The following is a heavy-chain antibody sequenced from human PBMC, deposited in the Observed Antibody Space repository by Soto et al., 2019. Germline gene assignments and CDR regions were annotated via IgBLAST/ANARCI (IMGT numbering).Heavy chain of an antibody. CDR1: GYPFTSYG. CDR2: ISAYNGNR. J-gene: IGHJ3*02. D-gene: IGHD5-12*01. Sequence: QGHLLQSGDEVKTPGASVRVSCRASGYPFTSYGFSWVRQAPGQGLEWVAWISAYNGNRDTAQKFQGIVTMILATSTDTAHMELGDLTSADTGVYYCEQGRIVASIHDAFEIWGQGTKVTVSS. V-gene: IGHV1-18*01. CDR3: EQGRIVASIHDAFEI.